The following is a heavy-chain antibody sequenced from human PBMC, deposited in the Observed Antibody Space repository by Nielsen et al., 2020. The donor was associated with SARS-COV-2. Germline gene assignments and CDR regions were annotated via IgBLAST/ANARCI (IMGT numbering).Heavy chain of an antibody. D-gene: IGHD3-3*01. CDR2: ISSRSDYI. Sequence: GESLKISCAASGFTFSDYYMNWVRQAPGKGLERVSFISSRSDYIYYADSMKGRFTISRDNAKNSLFLQMNRLRVEDTAVYYCARDGGRRTMFGVNHRVRKDAFDIWGQGTMVTVSS. V-gene: IGHV3-21*01. J-gene: IGHJ3*02. CDR3: ARDGGRRTMFGVNHRVRKDAFDI. CDR1: GFTFSDYY.